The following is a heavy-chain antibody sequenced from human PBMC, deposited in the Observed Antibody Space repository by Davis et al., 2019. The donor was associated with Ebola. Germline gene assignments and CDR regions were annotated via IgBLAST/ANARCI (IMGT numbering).Heavy chain of an antibody. V-gene: IGHV3-53*01. J-gene: IGHJ4*02. D-gene: IGHD5-24*01. CDR3: ASYND. CDR1: GFAVDSRY. Sequence: PGGSLRLSCAASGFAVDSRYLIWVRQAPGKGLEWVSSIYSGDNRNYAYSVKGRCTISRDSSKNTLYLQISSLRSEDTATYYCASYNDWGQGTLVTVSS. CDR2: IYSGDNR.